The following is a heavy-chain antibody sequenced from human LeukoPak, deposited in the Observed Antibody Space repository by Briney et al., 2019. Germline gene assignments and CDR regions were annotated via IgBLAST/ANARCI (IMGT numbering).Heavy chain of an antibody. D-gene: IGHD6-19*01. Sequence: GGSLRLSCAASGFTVSSNYMSWVRQAPGKGLEWVSVIYSGGSTYYADSVKGRFTISRDNSKNTLYLQMNSLRAEDTAVYYCARGWQWLVATLDYWGQGTLVTVSS. CDR2: IYSGGST. CDR3: ARGWQWLVATLDY. CDR1: GFTVSSNY. V-gene: IGHV3-66*01. J-gene: IGHJ4*02.